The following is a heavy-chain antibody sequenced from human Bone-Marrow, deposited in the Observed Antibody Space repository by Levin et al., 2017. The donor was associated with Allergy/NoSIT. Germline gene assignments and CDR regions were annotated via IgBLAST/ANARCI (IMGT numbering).Heavy chain of an antibody. CDR2: LYSDGRT. CDR1: GFAVSSTY. Sequence: GGSLRLSCAASGFAVSSTYMTWVRQAPGKGLEWVSVLYSDGRTYYTDSVKARFTTSRDNSKNTLFLQMNSLRADDTAVYFCARRADCGAGGTYFDYWGQGTLVTVSS. D-gene: IGHD2-21*01. CDR3: ARRADCGAGGTYFDY. V-gene: IGHV3-53*01. J-gene: IGHJ4*02.